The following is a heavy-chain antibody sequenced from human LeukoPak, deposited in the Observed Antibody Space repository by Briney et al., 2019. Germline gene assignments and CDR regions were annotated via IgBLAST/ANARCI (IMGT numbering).Heavy chain of an antibody. J-gene: IGHJ3*02. CDR2: INPYNDYT. CDR3: ARVFQTPTIRSAFDI. V-gene: IGHV1-18*01. D-gene: IGHD2/OR15-2a*01. Sequence: GASVKVSCKASGYTFINYVIIWVRQAPGQGLDWMAWINPYNDYTKYAEKFQGRVTMTTDTSTSTAYMELRSLTSDDTAVYYCARVFQTPTIRSAFDIWGQGTMVTVSS. CDR1: GYTFINYV.